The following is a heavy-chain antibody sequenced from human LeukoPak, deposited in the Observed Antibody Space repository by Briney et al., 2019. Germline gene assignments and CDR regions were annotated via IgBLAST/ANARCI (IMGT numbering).Heavy chain of an antibody. CDR1: GGSINSYY. V-gene: IGHV4-59*01. Sequence: SETLSLTCTVSGGSINSYYWSWIRQPPGKGLEWIGSIYYSGSTSYNPSLKSRVTISVDTSKNQFSLKLSSVTAADTAVYYCARSSSWYPQYWGQGTLVTVSS. CDR2: IYYSGST. J-gene: IGHJ4*02. D-gene: IGHD6-13*01. CDR3: ARSSSWYPQY.